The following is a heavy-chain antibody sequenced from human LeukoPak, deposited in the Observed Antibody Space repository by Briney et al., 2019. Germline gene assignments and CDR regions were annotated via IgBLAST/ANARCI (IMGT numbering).Heavy chain of an antibody. CDR1: GFTLRTSA. CDR2: IYTSGST. Sequence: GSLRLSCAASGFTLRTSAMSWIRQPAGKGLEWIGRIYTSGSTNYNPSLKSRVTMSVDTSKNQFSLRLSSVTAADTAVYYCARPFYSKKFDYWGQGTLVTVSS. V-gene: IGHV4-4*07. CDR3: ARPFYSKKFDY. J-gene: IGHJ4*02. D-gene: IGHD3-3*02.